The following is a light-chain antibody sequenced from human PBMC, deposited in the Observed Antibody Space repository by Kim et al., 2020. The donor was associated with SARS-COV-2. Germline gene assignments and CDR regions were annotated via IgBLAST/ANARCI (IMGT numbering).Light chain of an antibody. V-gene: IGKV3-15*01. CDR3: QQYNNWPYT. CDR2: GAS. Sequence: EIVMTQSPVTLSVSPGERATLSCRASQSVSSDLAWYQQKPGQAPRLLIYGASTRATGIPARFSGSGSETEFTLTISSLQSEDSAVYYCQQYNNWPYTFGQGTKLEI. CDR1: QSVSSD. J-gene: IGKJ2*01.